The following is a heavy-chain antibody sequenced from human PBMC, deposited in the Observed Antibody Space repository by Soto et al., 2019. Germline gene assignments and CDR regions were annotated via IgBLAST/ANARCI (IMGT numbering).Heavy chain of an antibody. CDR1: GFILSSNA. V-gene: IGHV3-23*01. D-gene: IGHD2-2*02. CDR2: ISGGGGDT. J-gene: IGHJ4*02. CDR3: AKRAYPCYFDP. Sequence: EVQLWESGGGLVQPGGSLRLSCAASGFILSSNAVSWVRQAPGKGLEWVSTISGGGGDTCYADSVKGRCTISRDSSKNTLFLQMNSLRGEDTAFYYCAKRAYPCYFDPWGQGTLVTVSS.